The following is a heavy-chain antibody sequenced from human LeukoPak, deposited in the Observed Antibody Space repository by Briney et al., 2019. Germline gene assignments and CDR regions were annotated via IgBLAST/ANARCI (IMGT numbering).Heavy chain of an antibody. CDR2: ISGSGGST. Sequence: PGGSLRLSCVVSGFTFSSYAMSWVRQAPGKGLEWVSGISGSGGSTYYADSVKGRFTISRDNSKNTLYLQMNSLRAEDTAVYYCAKEEVYSYANWDYFDYWGQGTLVTVSS. CDR3: AKEEVYSYANWDYFDY. D-gene: IGHD5-18*01. CDR1: GFTFSSYA. V-gene: IGHV3-23*01. J-gene: IGHJ4*02.